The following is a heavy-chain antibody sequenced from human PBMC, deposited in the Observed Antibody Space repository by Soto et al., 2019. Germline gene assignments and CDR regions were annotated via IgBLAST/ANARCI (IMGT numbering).Heavy chain of an antibody. CDR2: ISGSGGST. CDR1: GFTFSSYA. CDR3: ANPYSPDYYYYGMDV. Sequence: GGSLRLSCAASGFTFSSYAMSWVRQAPGKGLEWVSAISGSGGSTYYADSVKGRFTISRDNSKNTLYLQMNSLRAEDTAVYYCANPYSPDYYYYGMDVWGQGTTVTVSS. V-gene: IGHV3-23*01. D-gene: IGHD4-4*01. J-gene: IGHJ6*02.